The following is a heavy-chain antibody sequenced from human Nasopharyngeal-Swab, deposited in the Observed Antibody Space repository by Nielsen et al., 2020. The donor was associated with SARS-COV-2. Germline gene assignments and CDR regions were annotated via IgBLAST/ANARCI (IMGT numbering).Heavy chain of an antibody. V-gene: IGHV1-2*06. J-gene: IGHJ4*02. CDR3: ASPYCTNGVCYSRAGFDS. CDR2: ISPNSGGT. CDR1: GYTFTGYF. D-gene: IGHD2-8*01. Sequence: SVNVSCKASGYTFTGYFLHCVRQAPGQGLEWMGRISPNSGGTNYAQKFQGRVTMTSDTSISTAYMELSSLRSDDKAVYYCASPYCTNGVCYSRAGFDSWGQGSLVTVSS.